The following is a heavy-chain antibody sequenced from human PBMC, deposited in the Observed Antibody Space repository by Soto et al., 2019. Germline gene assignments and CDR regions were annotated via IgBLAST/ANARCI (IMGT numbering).Heavy chain of an antibody. CDR3: ASAGLADCTSTTCHPGFDI. D-gene: IGHD2-2*01. Sequence: GGALSLSCAASGFTFSNYWMHWVRQAPGRGPEWVSRINGDGGFKIYAVSVKGRFTISRDTAKTRLYLQMSSLRAEDTAVYYCASAGLADCTSTTCHPGFDIWGKGTMVTVS. V-gene: IGHV3-74*01. CDR1: GFTFSNYW. CDR2: INGDGGFK. J-gene: IGHJ3*02.